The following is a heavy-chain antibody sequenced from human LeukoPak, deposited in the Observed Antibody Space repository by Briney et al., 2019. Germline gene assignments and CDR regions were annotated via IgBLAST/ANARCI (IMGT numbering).Heavy chain of an antibody. V-gene: IGHV4-30-2*01. Sequence: SETLSLTCAVSGGSISSGGYSWSWIRQPPGKGLEWIGYIYHSGSTYYNPSLKSRVTISVDRSKNQFSLKLSSVTAADTAVYYGAYSSSGYYYPWDYWGQGTLVTVSS. J-gene: IGHJ4*02. D-gene: IGHD3-22*01. CDR3: AYSSSGYYYPWDY. CDR2: IYHSGST. CDR1: GGSISSGGYS.